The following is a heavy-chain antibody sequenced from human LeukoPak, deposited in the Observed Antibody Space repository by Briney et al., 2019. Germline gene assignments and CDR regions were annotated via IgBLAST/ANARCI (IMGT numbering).Heavy chain of an antibody. CDR1: GFTFSSYG. CDR2: ISYDGSKK. CDR3: AKDGGEVSPFYYFDY. J-gene: IGHJ4*02. V-gene: IGHV3-30*18. D-gene: IGHD3-10*01. Sequence: GGSLRLSCAASGFTFSSYGMHWVRQAPGKGLEWVAVISYDGSKKYYADSVKGRFTISRDNSKNTLYLQMNSLRAEDTAVYYCAKDGGEVSPFYYFDYWGQGTLVTVSS.